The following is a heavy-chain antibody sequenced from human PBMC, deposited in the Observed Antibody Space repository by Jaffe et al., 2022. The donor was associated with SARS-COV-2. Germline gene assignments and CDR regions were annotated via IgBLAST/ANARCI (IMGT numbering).Heavy chain of an antibody. CDR3: ARQAVWFGELLSWFDP. J-gene: IGHJ5*02. CDR2: IYYSGST. V-gene: IGHV4-39*01. Sequence: QLQLQESGPGLVKPSETLSLTCTVSGGSISSSSYYWGWIRQPPGKGLEWIGSIYYSGSTYYNPSLKSRVTISVDTSKNQFSLKLSSVTAADTAVYYCARQAVWFGELLSWFDPWGQGTLVTVSS. CDR1: GGSISSSSYY. D-gene: IGHD3-10*01.